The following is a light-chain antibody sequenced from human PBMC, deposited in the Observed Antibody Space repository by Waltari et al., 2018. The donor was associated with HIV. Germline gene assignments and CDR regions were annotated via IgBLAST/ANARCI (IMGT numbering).Light chain of an antibody. J-gene: IGLJ2*01. CDR1: TKDVGPDNY. CDR2: EVS. Sequence: QSALTQPPSASGSPGQSVTISCTGTTKDVGPDNYVSWYQQNPGEAPKLIIFEVSKRPSGVPDRFSGSKSGNTASLTVSGLQSEDEADYFCSSYAGSNTLLFGGGTKLTVL. CDR3: SSYAGSNTLL. V-gene: IGLV2-8*01.